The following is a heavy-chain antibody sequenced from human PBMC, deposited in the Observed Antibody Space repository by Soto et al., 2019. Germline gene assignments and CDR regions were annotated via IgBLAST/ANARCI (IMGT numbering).Heavy chain of an antibody. Sequence: PGGSLRLSCAASGFTFSNYAMNWVRQAPGKGLEWVSGVSGSGDGTYYADSVKGRFTISRDNSKNTLYLQMSSLRAEDTAVYFCTTTLGRGTTSSGGVYWGQGALVTVSS. J-gene: IGHJ4*02. CDR2: VSGSGDGT. CDR3: TTTLGRGTTSSGGVY. D-gene: IGHD1-1*01. CDR1: GFTFSNYA. V-gene: IGHV3-23*01.